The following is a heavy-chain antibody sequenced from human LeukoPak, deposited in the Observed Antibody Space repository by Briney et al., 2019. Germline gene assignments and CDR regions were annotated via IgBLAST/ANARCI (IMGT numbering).Heavy chain of an antibody. D-gene: IGHD3-3*01. V-gene: IGHV3-21*04. CDR1: GFTFSSYS. Sequence: GGSLRLSCAASGFTFSSYSMNWVRQAPGKGLEWVSSISSSSSYIYYADSVKGRFTISRDNAKNSLSLQMNSLKTEDTAVYYCTRGYDFWSGYYPDDAFDIWGQGTMVTVSS. J-gene: IGHJ3*02. CDR2: ISSSSSYI. CDR3: TRGYDFWSGYYPDDAFDI.